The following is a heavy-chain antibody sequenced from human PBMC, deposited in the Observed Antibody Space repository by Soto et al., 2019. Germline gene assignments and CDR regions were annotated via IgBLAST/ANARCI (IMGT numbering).Heavy chain of an antibody. V-gene: IGHV1-18*04. CDR2: ISAYNGNT. Sequence: GASVKVSCKASGYTFTSYGISWVRQAPGQGLEWMGWISAYNGNTNYAQKLQGRVTMTTDTSTSTAYMELRSLRSDDTAVYYCARWTTVTPDPDFDYWGQGTLVTVSS. J-gene: IGHJ4*02. D-gene: IGHD4-17*01. CDR3: ARWTTVTPDPDFDY. CDR1: GYTFTSYG.